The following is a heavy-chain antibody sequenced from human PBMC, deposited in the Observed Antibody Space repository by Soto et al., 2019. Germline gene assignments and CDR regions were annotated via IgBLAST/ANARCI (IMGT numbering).Heavy chain of an antibody. V-gene: IGHV3-48*02. CDR2: ISSSSSTI. Sequence: EVQLVESGGGLVQPGGSLRLSCAASGFTFSSYSMNWVRQAPGKGLEWVSYISSSSSTIYYADSVKGRFTISRDNAKNSMYLQMNSLRDEDTAVYYWARAMSITGIYFFDSWGQGTLVTVSS. J-gene: IGHJ4*02. CDR1: GFTFSSYS. CDR3: ARAMSITGIYFFDS. D-gene: IGHD1-20*01.